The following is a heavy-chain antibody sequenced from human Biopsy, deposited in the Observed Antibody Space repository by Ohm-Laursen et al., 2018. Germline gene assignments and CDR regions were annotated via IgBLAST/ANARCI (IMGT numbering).Heavy chain of an antibody. J-gene: IGHJ6*02. V-gene: IGHV4-59*01. CDR3: ARATNSTGWPYYYFYGMDV. Sequence: SETLSLTCTVSGGSISNYYWSWMRQPPGKALEWIAYIYYSGTPTNYNPSLKSRVTISVDTSKNQFSLRLNSVTAADTAVYYCARATNSTGWPYYYFYGMDVWGQGTTVTVSS. CDR1: GGSISNYY. D-gene: IGHD2/OR15-2a*01. CDR2: IYYSGTPT.